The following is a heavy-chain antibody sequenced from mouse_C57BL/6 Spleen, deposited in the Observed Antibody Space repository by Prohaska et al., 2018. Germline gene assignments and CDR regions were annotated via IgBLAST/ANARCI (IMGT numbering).Heavy chain of an antibody. CDR1: GYTFTTYP. D-gene: IGHD1-1*01. Sequence: QSGAELVKPGASVKMSCKASGYTFTTYPIEWMKQNHGKSLEWIGNFHPYNDDTKYNEKFKGKATLTVEKSSSTVYLELSRLTSDDSAVYYCARGGYYYGSSPFFDYWGQGTTLTVSS. CDR2: FHPYNDDT. CDR3: ARGGYYYGSSPFFDY. J-gene: IGHJ2*01. V-gene: IGHV1-47*01.